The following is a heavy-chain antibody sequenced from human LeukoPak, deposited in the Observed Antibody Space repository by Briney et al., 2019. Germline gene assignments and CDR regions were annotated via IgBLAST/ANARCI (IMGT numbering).Heavy chain of an antibody. J-gene: IGHJ4*02. Sequence: GGSLRLSCEASGSAFSSYWASWVRQAPGKGLEWVANINQDGNSQNYVDSVRGRFTISKDNAKNSVYLQMNSLRAEDTAVYYCARSLWPEGYWGQGILVTVSS. CDR3: ARSLWPEGY. D-gene: IGHD2-21*01. V-gene: IGHV3-7*01. CDR1: GSAFSSYW. CDR2: INQDGNSQ.